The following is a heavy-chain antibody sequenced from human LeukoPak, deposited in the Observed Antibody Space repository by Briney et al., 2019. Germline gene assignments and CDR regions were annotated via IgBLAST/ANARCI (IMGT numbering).Heavy chain of an antibody. CDR1: GFTFSSYA. Sequence: GASLRLSCAASGFTFSSYAVSWVRQAPGKGLEWVSAISGSGGSTYYADSVKGRFTISRDNSKNTLYLQMNSLRAEDTAVYYCAKVGSIAADFDYWGQGTLVTVSS. J-gene: IGHJ4*02. CDR2: ISGSGGST. CDR3: AKVGSIAADFDY. D-gene: IGHD6-6*01. V-gene: IGHV3-23*01.